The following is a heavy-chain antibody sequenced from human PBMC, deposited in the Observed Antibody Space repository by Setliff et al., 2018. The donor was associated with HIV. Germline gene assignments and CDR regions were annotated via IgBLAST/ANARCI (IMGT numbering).Heavy chain of an antibody. CDR1: GGSFNNYH. J-gene: IGHJ5*02. D-gene: IGHD3-10*01. Sequence: NPSETLSLTCTVSGGSFNNYHWSWIRQPAGKGLEWIGRIYDSGATNYKPSLKSRVTMSIDKSNNQFSLYLTSVTAADTAIYYCARDRHYYGSGSYGPWGQGILVTV. CDR2: IYDSGAT. V-gene: IGHV4-4*07. CDR3: ARDRHYYGSGSYGP.